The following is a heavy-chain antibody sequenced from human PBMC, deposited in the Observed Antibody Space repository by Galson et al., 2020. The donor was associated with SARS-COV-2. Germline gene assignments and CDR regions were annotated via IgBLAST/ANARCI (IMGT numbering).Heavy chain of an antibody. CDR3: TRDLNGVAAAGPRASVVGYYGMDV. J-gene: IGHJ6*02. CDR2: IRSKAYGGTT. V-gene: IGHV3-49*03. D-gene: IGHD6-13*01. CDR1: GFTFGDYA. Sequence: GGSLRLSCTASGFTFGDYAMSWFRQAPGKGLEWVGFIRSKAYGGTTEYAASVKGRFTISRDDSKSIAYLQMNSLKTEDTAVYYCTRDLNGVAAAGPRASVVGYYGMDVWGQGTTVTVSS.